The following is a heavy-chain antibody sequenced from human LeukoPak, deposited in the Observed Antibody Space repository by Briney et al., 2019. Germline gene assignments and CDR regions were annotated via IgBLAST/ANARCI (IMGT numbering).Heavy chain of an antibody. J-gene: IGHJ5*02. CDR3: ARDYYASESYYNPS. CDR2: ISNSGSTI. D-gene: IGHD3-10*01. Sequence: PGGSLRLSCAASGFTFSDYFVSWIRQAPQKGLEWVSYISNSGSTIYYADSVKGRFTISRDNAKNSLYLQMNSLRAEDTAVYYCARDYYASESYYNPSWGQGTLVTVSS. CDR1: GFTFSDYF. V-gene: IGHV3-11*01.